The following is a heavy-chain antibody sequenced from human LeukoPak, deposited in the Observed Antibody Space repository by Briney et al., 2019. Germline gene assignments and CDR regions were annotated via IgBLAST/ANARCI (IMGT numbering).Heavy chain of an antibody. J-gene: IGHJ4*02. D-gene: IGHD1-7*01. CDR2: ISSSSSYI. CDR3: ARGLSLAKITGTTKT. V-gene: IGHV3-21*01. CDR1: GFTFSSYS. Sequence: GGSLRLSCAASGFTFSSYSMNWVRQAPGKGLEWVSSISSSSSYIYYADSVKGRFTISRDNAKSSLYLQMNSLRAEDTAVYYCARGLSLAKITGTTKTWGQGTLVTVSS.